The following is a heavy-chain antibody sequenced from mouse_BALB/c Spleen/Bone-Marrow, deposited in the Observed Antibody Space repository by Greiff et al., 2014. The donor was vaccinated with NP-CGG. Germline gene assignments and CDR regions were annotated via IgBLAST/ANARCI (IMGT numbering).Heavy chain of an antibody. CDR3: TRSYGSSYEYNFDY. CDR1: GYTFTSYW. CDR2: IYPSDSYT. D-gene: IGHD1-1*01. Sequence: QVQLQQSGAELVRPGASVKLSCKASGYTFTSYWINWVKQRPGQGLEWIGNIYPSDSYTNYNQKFKDKATLTVDKSSSTAYMQLSSPTSEDSAVYYCTRSYGSSYEYNFDYWGQGTTLTVSS. J-gene: IGHJ2*01. V-gene: IGHV1-69*02.